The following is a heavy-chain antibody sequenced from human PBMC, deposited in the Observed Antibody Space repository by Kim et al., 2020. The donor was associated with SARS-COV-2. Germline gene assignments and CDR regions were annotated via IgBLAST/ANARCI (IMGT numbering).Heavy chain of an antibody. CDR1: GFTFSSYA. V-gene: IGHV3-23*03. CDR2: IYSGGSST. CDR3: AKYYYDSSGYLDYFDY. J-gene: IGHJ4*02. Sequence: GGSLRLSCAASGFTFSSYAMSWVRQAPGKGLEWVSVIYSGGSSTYYADSVKGRFTISRDNSKNTLYLQMNSLRAEDTAVYYCAKYYYDSSGYLDYFDYWGQGTLVTVSS. D-gene: IGHD3-22*01.